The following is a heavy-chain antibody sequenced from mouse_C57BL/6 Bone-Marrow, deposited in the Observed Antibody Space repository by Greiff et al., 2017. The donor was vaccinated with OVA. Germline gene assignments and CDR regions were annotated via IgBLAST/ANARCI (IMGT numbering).Heavy chain of an antibody. J-gene: IGHJ4*01. CDR2: ISDGGSYT. CDR1: GFTLSSYA. D-gene: IGHD4-1*01. Sequence: DVKLVESGGGLVKPGGSLKLSCAASGFTLSSYAMSWVRQTPEKRLEWVATISDGGSYTYYPDNVKGRFTISRDNAKNNLYLQMSHLKSEDTAMYYCRTGPWSYAMDYWGQGTSVTVSS. V-gene: IGHV5-4*03. CDR3: RTGPWSYAMDY.